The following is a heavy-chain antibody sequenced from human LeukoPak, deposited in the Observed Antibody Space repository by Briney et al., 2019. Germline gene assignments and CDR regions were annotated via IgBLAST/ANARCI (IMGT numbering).Heavy chain of an antibody. V-gene: IGHV1-18*04. CDR3: ARVSSGYSYGHFDY. Sequence: GASVKVSCKASGYTFSTHGISWVRQAPGQGLEWMGWISAYNGHTNYAQKLQGRVTMTTDTSTSTAYMELRSLRSDDTAVYYCARVSSGYSYGHFDYWGQGTLVTVSS. D-gene: IGHD5-18*01. CDR1: GYTFSTHG. J-gene: IGHJ4*02. CDR2: ISAYNGHT.